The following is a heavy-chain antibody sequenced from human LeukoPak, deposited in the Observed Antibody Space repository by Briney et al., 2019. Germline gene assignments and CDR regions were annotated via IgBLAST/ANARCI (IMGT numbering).Heavy chain of an antibody. V-gene: IGHV4-39*07. CDR1: GGSISSSSYY. CDR2: IYYSGST. Sequence: SETLSLTCTVSGGSISSSSYYWGWIRQPPGKGLEWIGSIYYSGSTYYNPSLKSRVTISVDTSKNQFSLKLSSVTAADTAVYYCARDVGVLVPAAMPRWFDPWGQGTLVTVSS. J-gene: IGHJ5*02. D-gene: IGHD2-2*01. CDR3: ARDVGVLVPAAMPRWFDP.